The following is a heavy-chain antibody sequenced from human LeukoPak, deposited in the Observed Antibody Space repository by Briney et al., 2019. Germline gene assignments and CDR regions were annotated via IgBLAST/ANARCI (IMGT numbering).Heavy chain of an antibody. J-gene: IGHJ4*02. CDR3: AKVQYYTGSGSYSLDY. V-gene: IGHV3-30*18. CDR2: ISYDGSSQ. CDR1: GFTFNNYG. D-gene: IGHD3-10*01. Sequence: GGSLRLSCTASGFTFNNYGMHWVRQAPGKGLEWVAVISYDGSSQYYADSVKGRFAVSRDNSENTVYLQMNSPRAEDTAMYYCAKVQYYTGSGSYSLDYWGQGALVTASS.